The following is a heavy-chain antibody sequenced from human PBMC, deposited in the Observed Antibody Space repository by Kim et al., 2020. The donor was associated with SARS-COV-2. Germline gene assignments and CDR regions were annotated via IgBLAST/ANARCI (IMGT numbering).Heavy chain of an antibody. Sequence: NPSLRSRITLLVDKSKEQFSLKVRSVTAADTAVYYCAIVIGKWIYGMDVWGQGTTVTVSS. D-gene: IGHD5-12*01. CDR3: AIVIGKWIYGMDV. J-gene: IGHJ6*02. V-gene: IGHV4-4*02.